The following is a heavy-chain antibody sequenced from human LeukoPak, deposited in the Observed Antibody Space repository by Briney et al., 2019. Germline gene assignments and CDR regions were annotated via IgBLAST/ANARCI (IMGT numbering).Heavy chain of an antibody. Sequence: SETLSLTCNVSGDSISSGGYYWSWIRQRPETGLEWIGYIYYSGSTYYNPSLKSRVTISVDTSENQFSLKLNSVSAADTAVYYCARVPSSNYYYFDYWGQGTLVTVSS. CDR2: IYYSGST. J-gene: IGHJ4*02. CDR1: GDSISSGGYY. V-gene: IGHV4-31*03. D-gene: IGHD4-11*01. CDR3: ARVPSSNYYYFDY.